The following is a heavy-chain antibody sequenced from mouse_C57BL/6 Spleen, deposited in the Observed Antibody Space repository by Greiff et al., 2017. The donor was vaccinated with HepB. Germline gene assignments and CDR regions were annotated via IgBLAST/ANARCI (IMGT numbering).Heavy chain of an antibody. CDR3: ARGGYYGSSPNWYFDV. V-gene: IGHV1-4*01. D-gene: IGHD1-1*01. CDR1: GYTFTSYT. Sequence: VKLVESGAELARPGASVKMSCKASGYTFTSYTMHWVKQRPGQGLEWIGYINPSSGYTKYNQKFKDKATLTADKSSSTAYMQLSSLTSEDSAVYYCARGGYYGSSPNWYFDVWGTGTTVTVSS. CDR2: INPSSGYT. J-gene: IGHJ1*03.